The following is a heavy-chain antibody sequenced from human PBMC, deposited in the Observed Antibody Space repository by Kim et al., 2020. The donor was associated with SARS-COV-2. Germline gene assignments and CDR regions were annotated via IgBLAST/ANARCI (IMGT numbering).Heavy chain of an antibody. CDR3: ASTFWSGYTSWFDP. CDR2: INTNTGNP. CDR1: GYTFTSYA. Sequence: ASVKVSCKASGYTFTSYAMNWVRQAPGQGLEWMGWINTNTGNPTYAQGFTGRFVFSLDTSVSTAYLQISSLKAEDTAAYYCASTFWSGYTSWFDPWGQGTLVTVSS. J-gene: IGHJ5*02. D-gene: IGHD3-3*01. V-gene: IGHV7-4-1*02.